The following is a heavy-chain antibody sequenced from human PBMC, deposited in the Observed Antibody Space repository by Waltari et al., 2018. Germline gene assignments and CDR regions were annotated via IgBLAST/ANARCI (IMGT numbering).Heavy chain of an antibody. D-gene: IGHD2-2*02. V-gene: IGHV4-34*01. CDR1: VGSFSGYY. Sequence: QLQLQQWGAGLLNPSETLSLTCAVYVGSFSGYYWSWIRQPPGKGLDWIGEINHSGSTNYNPSRKSRVTRAVDTSKNQFSLKLSSVTAADTAVYYCARGTTPPIVVVPAAIQGHYFDYWGQGTLVTVSS. J-gene: IGHJ4*02. CDR3: ARGTTPPIVVVPAAIQGHYFDY. CDR2: INHSGST.